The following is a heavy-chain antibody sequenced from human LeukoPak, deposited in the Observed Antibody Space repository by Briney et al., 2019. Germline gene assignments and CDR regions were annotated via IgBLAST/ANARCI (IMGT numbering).Heavy chain of an antibody. D-gene: IGHD5-12*01. J-gene: IGHJ4*02. Sequence: SETLSLTCTVSGGSISSGGYYWSWIHQHPGKGLEWIGYIYYSGSTYYNPSLKSRVTISVDTSKNQFSLKLSSVTAADTAVYYCARAGSHSNVTHKHSGSPRFDYWGQGTLVTVSS. CDR1: GGSISSGGYY. V-gene: IGHV4-31*03. CDR2: IYYSGST. CDR3: ARAGSHSNVTHKHSGSPRFDY.